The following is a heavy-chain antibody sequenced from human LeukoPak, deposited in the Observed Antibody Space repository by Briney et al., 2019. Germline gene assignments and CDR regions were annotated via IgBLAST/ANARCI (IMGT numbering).Heavy chain of an antibody. Sequence: SETLSLTCTVSGGSISSSSYYWGWIRQPPGKGLEWIGSIYYSGSTYYNPSLKSRVTISVDTSKNQFSLKLSSVTAADTAVYYCARFDSSGSGAFDIWGQGTMVTVSS. V-gene: IGHV4-39*01. CDR2: IYYSGST. CDR3: ARFDSSGSGAFDI. D-gene: IGHD3-22*01. CDR1: GGSISSSSYY. J-gene: IGHJ3*02.